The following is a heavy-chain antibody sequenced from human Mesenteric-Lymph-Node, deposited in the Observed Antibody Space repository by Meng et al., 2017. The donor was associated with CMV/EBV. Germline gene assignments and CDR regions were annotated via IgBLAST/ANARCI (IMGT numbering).Heavy chain of an antibody. CDR1: GFTVSSYS. V-gene: IGHV3-21*01. D-gene: IGHD6-13*01. Sequence: AASGFTVSSYSMTWVRQAPGKGLEWVSSISSSSSYIYYADSVKGRFTISRDNAKNSLYLQMNSLRAEDTAVYYCAREASSWYQPFDYWGQGTLVTVSS. J-gene: IGHJ4*02. CDR3: AREASSWYQPFDY. CDR2: ISSSSSYI.